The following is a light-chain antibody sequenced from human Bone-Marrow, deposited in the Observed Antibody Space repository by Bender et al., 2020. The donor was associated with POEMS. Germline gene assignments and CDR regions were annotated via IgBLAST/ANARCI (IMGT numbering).Light chain of an antibody. CDR1: SGDVGGYEF. J-gene: IGLJ1*01. Sequence: QSALTQPAAVSGSPGQSVTISCTGSSGDVGGYEFVSWYQQHPGEAPRLMIYDVSYRPSGVSNRFSGSKSGNTASVTIAGLQAEDEADYYCLSYTTTNTYVFGTGNKVTVL. CDR2: DVS. V-gene: IGLV2-14*03. CDR3: LSYTTTNTYV.